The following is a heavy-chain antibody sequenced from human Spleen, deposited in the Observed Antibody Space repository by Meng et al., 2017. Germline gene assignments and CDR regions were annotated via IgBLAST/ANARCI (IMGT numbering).Heavy chain of an antibody. CDR2: INHSGST. V-gene: IGHV4-34*01. CDR3: ARGPTTMAHDFDY. J-gene: IGHJ4*02. D-gene: IGHD4-11*01. Sequence: QVQLQQWGAGLLKPSDTLSLTCVVSGGSVSYYYWSWIRQPPGKGLEWIGEINHSGSTNYNPSLESRATISVDTSQNNLSLKLSSVTAADSAVYYCARGPTTMAHDFDYWGQGTLVTVSS. CDR1: GGSVSYYY.